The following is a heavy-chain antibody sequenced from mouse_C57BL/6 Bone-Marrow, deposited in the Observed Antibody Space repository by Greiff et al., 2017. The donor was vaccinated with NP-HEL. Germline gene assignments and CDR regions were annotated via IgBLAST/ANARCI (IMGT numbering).Heavy chain of an antibody. D-gene: IGHD2-3*01. CDR1: GYAFSSSW. CDR2: IYPGDGDT. J-gene: IGHJ4*01. V-gene: IGHV1-82*01. Sequence: QVQLKESGPELVKPGASVKISCTASGYAFSSSWMNWVKQRPGKGLEWIGRIYPGDGDTNYNGKFKGKATLTADKSSSTAYMQLSSLTSEDSAVYFCARSLYDCRLYAMDYWGQGTSVTVSS. CDR3: ARSLYDCRLYAMDY.